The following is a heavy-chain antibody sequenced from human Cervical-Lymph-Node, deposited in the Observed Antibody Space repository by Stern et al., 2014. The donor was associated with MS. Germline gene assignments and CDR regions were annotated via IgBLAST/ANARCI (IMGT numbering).Heavy chain of an antibody. CDR3: ATDRDDFRSGYSAPTKGYGLDV. D-gene: IGHD3-3*01. V-gene: IGHV1-24*01. J-gene: IGHJ6*02. Sequence: VQLEESGAEVKKPGASVKVSCKVSGYTLTELSMHWVRQATGKGLEWMGGFDPEDGETIHAQKFQGRVTMTDDTSTDTAYMELSSLRSEDTAVYYCATDRDDFRSGYSAPTKGYGLDVWGQGTTVTVTS. CDR1: GYTLTELS. CDR2: FDPEDGET.